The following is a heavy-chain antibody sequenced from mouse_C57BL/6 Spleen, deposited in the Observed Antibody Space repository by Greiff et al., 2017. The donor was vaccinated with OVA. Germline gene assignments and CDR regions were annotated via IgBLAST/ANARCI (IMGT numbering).Heavy chain of an antibody. V-gene: IGHV1-82*01. D-gene: IGHD1-1*01. J-gene: IGHJ2*01. CDR1: GYAFSSSW. Sequence: VQLQQSGPELVQPGASVKISCKASGYAFSSSWMHWVKQRPGKGLEWIGRISPGDGATNYNGMFKGKATLTADKSSSTAYMQLSSLTSDDYAVYFCARAPGYYGSSYIYFDDWGQGTTLTVSS. CDR2: ISPGDGAT. CDR3: ARAPGYYGSSYIYFDD.